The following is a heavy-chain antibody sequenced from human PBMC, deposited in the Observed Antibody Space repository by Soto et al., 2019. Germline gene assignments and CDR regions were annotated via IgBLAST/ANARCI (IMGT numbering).Heavy chain of an antibody. V-gene: IGHV3-48*04. CDR3: ASSTRIGSVAY. D-gene: IGHD1-1*01. Sequence: GGSLRLSCAASGFTFSSYSMNWVRQAPGKGLEWVSYISSSSSTIYYADSVKGRFTISRDNSKHSLFLQMNSLRAEDAAIYYCASSTRIGSVAYWGQGALVTVSS. CDR2: ISSSSSTI. J-gene: IGHJ4*02. CDR1: GFTFSSYS.